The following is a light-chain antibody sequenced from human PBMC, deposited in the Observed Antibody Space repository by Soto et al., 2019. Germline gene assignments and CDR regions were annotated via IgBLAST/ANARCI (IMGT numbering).Light chain of an antibody. CDR1: QSIXSY. J-gene: IGKJ5*01. V-gene: IGKV3-11*01. Sequence: EIGLTQSASTLSLSPGERATLSCRASQSIXSYLACYQEKPGQAPRLLIXDASNRATGIPARFSGSGSGTDFALIINSLEPEDFVVYYCQQRSNCPSRTVGQGTRLEIK. CDR2: DAS. CDR3: QQRSNCPSRT.